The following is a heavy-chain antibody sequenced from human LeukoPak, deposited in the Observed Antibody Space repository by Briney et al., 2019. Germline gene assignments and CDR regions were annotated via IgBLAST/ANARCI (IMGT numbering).Heavy chain of an antibody. J-gene: IGHJ4*02. D-gene: IGHD2-21*02. CDR1: GVTLTSTG. V-gene: IGHV3-30*02. Sequence: GGSLRLSCAMSGVTLTSTGMHWVRQAPGKGLEWVAFMHYDGRNVLYADSVKGRFTISTDNSKNMVYLQMNSLRAEDTAVYYCAKDISGGDCPDYWGQGTLVTVSS. CDR3: AKDISGGDCPDY. CDR2: MHYDGRNV.